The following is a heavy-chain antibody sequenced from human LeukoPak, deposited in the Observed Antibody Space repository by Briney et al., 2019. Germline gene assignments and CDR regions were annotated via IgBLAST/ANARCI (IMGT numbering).Heavy chain of an antibody. CDR2: IYYSGST. Sequence: SETLSLTCTVSGGSISSYYWSWIRQPPGKGLEWVGYIYYSGSTNYNPSLKSRVTISVDTSKNQFSLKLSSVTAADTAMYYCARWFHKAAENSIHAYFDYWGQGTLVTVSS. CDR1: GGSISSYY. V-gene: IGHV4-59*01. CDR3: ARWFHKAAENSIHAYFDY. D-gene: IGHD6-13*01. J-gene: IGHJ4*02.